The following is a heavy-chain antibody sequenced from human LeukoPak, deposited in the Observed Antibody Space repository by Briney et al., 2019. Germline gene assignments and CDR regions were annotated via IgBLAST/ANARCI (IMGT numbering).Heavy chain of an antibody. CDR2: ISYDGSNK. V-gene: IGHV3-30*18. D-gene: IGHD6-13*01. CDR1: GFTFSSYG. Sequence: GGSLRLSCAASGFTFSSYGMHWVRQAPGKGLEWVAVISYDGSNKYYADSVKGRFTISRDNSKNTLYLQMNSLRAEDTAVYYCAKEGPRIAAAGTDYWGQGTLVTVSS. CDR3: AKEGPRIAAAGTDY. J-gene: IGHJ4*02.